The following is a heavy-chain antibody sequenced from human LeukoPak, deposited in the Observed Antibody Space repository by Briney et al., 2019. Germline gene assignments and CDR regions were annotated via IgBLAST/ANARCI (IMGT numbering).Heavy chain of an antibody. Sequence: ASVKVSCKASGGTFSSYAISWVRQAPGQGLEWMGWINPNSGGTNYAQKFQGWVTMTRDTSISTAYMELSRLRSDDTAVYYCARDNLGYCSGGSYYSHNWFDPWGQGTLVTVSS. J-gene: IGHJ5*02. D-gene: IGHD2-15*01. CDR1: GGTFSSYA. CDR3: ARDNLGYCSGGSYYSHNWFDP. V-gene: IGHV1-2*04. CDR2: INPNSGGT.